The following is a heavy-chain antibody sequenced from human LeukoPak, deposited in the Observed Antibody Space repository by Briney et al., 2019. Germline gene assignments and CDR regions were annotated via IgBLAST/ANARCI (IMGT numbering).Heavy chain of an antibody. V-gene: IGHV1-8*03. D-gene: IGHD1-26*01. J-gene: IGHJ5*02. Sequence: ASVKVSCKASGYTFSSFDIHWVRQATGQGLEWMGWMNPNSGNAGYTQKFQGRLTITRSTSITTAYMELSSLRSEDTAVYYCARGRFRRANWFDPWGQGTLVTVSS. CDR3: ARGRFRRANWFDP. CDR2: MNPNSGNA. CDR1: GYTFSSFD.